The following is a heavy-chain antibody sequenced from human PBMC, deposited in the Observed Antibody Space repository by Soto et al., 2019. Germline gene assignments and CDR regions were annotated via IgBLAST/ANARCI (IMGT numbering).Heavy chain of an antibody. CDR2: FHYSGRT. Sequence: SETLSLTCSVSGGSISSGPYSWGWIRQPPGKGLEWIGTFHYSGRTYYSPSLESRVTISVDTSKKQFSLKVSSVTAADTALFYCARLAGYCSGTSCYGYYGMDVWGQGTTVT. D-gene: IGHD2-2*01. V-gene: IGHV4-39*01. CDR1: GGSISSGPYS. J-gene: IGHJ6*02. CDR3: ARLAGYCSGTSCYGYYGMDV.